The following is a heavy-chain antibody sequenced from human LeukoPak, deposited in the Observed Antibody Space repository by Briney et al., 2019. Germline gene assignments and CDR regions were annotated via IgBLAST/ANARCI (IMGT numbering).Heavy chain of an antibody. J-gene: IGHJ4*02. Sequence: SETLSLTCAVYGGSFSGYYWSWIRQPPGKGLEWIGEINHSGSTNYNPSLKSRVTISVDTSKNQFSLKLSSVTAADTAVYYCARARKYYYDSSGLLDYWGQGTLVTVPS. CDR2: INHSGST. CDR1: GGSFSGYY. D-gene: IGHD3-22*01. CDR3: ARARKYYYDSSGLLDY. V-gene: IGHV4-34*01.